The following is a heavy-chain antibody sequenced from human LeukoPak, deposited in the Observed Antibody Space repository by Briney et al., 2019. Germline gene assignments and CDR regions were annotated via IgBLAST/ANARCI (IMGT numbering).Heavy chain of an antibody. Sequence: SETLSLTCTVSGGSISSGSYYWSWIRQPAGKGLEWIGRIYTSGSTNYNPSLKSRVTISVDTSKNQFSLKLSSVTAADTAVYYCARVQVVVPAAIGDWFDPWGQGTLVTVSS. D-gene: IGHD2-2*01. CDR3: ARVQVVVPAAIGDWFDP. J-gene: IGHJ5*02. CDR2: IYTSGST. CDR1: GGSISSGSYY. V-gene: IGHV4-61*02.